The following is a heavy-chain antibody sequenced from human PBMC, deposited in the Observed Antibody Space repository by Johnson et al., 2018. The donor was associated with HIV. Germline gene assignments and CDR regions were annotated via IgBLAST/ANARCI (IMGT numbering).Heavy chain of an antibody. Sequence: VQLVETGGGLIQPGGSLRLSCAASGFTVSRNYMSWVRQAPGKGLEWVSIIYSGDSTYYADSVKGRFTTSRDNSKNTRYLQMNSLRAEDTAVYYCARDGAIAAPDAFDIWGQGTMVTVSS. D-gene: IGHD6-13*01. CDR3: ARDGAIAAPDAFDI. CDR2: IYSGDST. J-gene: IGHJ3*02. CDR1: GFTVSRNY. V-gene: IGHV3-53*02.